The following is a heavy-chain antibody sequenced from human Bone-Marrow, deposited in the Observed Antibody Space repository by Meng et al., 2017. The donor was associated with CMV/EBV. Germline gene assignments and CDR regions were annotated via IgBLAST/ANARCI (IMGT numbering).Heavy chain of an antibody. Sequence: GESLKISCAASGFIFSSYDMHWVRQAPGKGLEWVAYLRHDGSNKDYADSVKGRITISRDISTNTLYLQMNSLRVEDTAVYYCAKVTRGITIFGVAADDWGQGKLVNVSS. CDR1: GFIFSSYD. J-gene: IGHJ4*02. V-gene: IGHV3-30*02. CDR2: LRHDGSNK. CDR3: AKVTRGITIFGVAADD. D-gene: IGHD3-3*01.